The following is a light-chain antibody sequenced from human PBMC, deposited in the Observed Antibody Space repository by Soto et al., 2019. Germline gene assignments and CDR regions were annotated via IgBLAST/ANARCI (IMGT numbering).Light chain of an antibody. Sequence: QSVLTQPASVSGSPGQSISISCTGTSSDVGSSNFLSWYQKHPGKAPKLMIYDGNQRPSGVANRFSGSKSGNTASLTISGLQAEDEADYYCCAYASTHLVFGGGTKLTVL. J-gene: IGLJ3*02. CDR1: SSDVGSSNF. CDR3: CAYASTHLV. CDR2: DGN. V-gene: IGLV2-23*01.